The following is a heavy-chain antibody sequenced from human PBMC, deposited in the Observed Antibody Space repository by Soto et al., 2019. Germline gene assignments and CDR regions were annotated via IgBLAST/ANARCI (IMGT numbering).Heavy chain of an antibody. CDR1: GASISYGGFS. J-gene: IGHJ4*02. D-gene: IGHD5-12*01. CDR2: ISHLEST. CDR3: ARGGGYGSFDY. V-gene: IGHV4-30-2*06. Sequence: SETLSLTCTVSGASISYGGFSWSWIRQSPGKGLEWIGYISHLESTYFHPSFKSRLTMSIDRTRNQFSLKLSSVTAADMAVYYCARGGGYGSFDYWGQGVLVTVS.